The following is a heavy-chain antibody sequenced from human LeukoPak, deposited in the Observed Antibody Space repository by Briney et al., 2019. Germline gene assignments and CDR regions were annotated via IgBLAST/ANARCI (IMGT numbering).Heavy chain of an antibody. D-gene: IGHD3-10*01. J-gene: IGHJ3*02. CDR1: GFSVSTSY. CDR3: ARDQREFDAFDI. Sequence: GGSLRLSCVASGFSVSTSYMNWVRQPPGRGLEWVSVIYSGGNIYYTDSVKGRFIISRDNSKNTIDLRMNSLRAEDTAVYYCARDQREFDAFDIWGPGTMVTVSS. V-gene: IGHV3-53*01. CDR2: IYSGGNI.